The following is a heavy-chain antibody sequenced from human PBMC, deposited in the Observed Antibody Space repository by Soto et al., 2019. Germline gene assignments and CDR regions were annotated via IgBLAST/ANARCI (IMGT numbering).Heavy chain of an antibody. J-gene: IGHJ4*02. V-gene: IGHV4-39*01. CDR2: MFYGVST. CDR1: GSSINSSGYY. D-gene: IGHD3-3*02. Sequence: LSLTCTVSGSSINSSGYYWGWIRQPPGKGLEWIGSMFYGVSTYYNPSLKSRVTVSVDTSKNQFSLNLRSVTAADTAVYYCARLPSRHLVDYWGQGTLVTV. CDR3: ARLPSRHLVDY.